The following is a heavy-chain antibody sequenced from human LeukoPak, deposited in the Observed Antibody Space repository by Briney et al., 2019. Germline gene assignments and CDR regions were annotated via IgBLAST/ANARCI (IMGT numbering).Heavy chain of an antibody. V-gene: IGHV3-11*06. Sequence: GGSLRLSCAAYGFKFSDYYMKWIRQAPGKGLEWVSSISISNTYIYYADSVKGRFTISRDNAKNSLYLQMNSLRVEDTAVYYCAREPPSTSFNWFDPWGQGTLVTVSS. CDR3: AREPPSTSFNWFDP. CDR1: GFKFSDYY. D-gene: IGHD2-2*01. J-gene: IGHJ5*02. CDR2: ISISNTYI.